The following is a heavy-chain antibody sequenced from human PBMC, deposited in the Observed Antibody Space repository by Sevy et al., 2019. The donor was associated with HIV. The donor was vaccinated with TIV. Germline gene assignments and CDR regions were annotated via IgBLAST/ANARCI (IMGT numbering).Heavy chain of an antibody. V-gene: IGHV3-49*03. D-gene: IGHD5-12*01. J-gene: IGHJ4*02. CDR1: GFTFGDYA. CDR2: IRRNSHEPYGGTT. Sequence: GGSLRLSCTSSGFTFGDYAMSWFRQAPGKGLEWVAFIRRNSHEPYGGTTEYAASVKGRFTISRDDSKDIAYLQMNSLKTEDTAVYYCNRALATADTPEYYFDYWGQGILVTVSS. CDR3: NRALATADTPEYYFDY.